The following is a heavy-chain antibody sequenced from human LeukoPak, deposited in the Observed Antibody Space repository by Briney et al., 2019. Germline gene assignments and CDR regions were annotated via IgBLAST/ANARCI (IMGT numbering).Heavy chain of an antibody. CDR1: GDTLSTYA. J-gene: IGHJ3*02. CDR3: ASWARRHAFDI. V-gene: IGHV1-69*13. D-gene: IGHD3-16*01. Sequence: SVKVSCKASGDTLSTYAISWVRQAPGQGLEWVGGIIPIFGTANYAQKFQGRVTITADESTSTTYMELRSLRSEATAVDYCASWARRHAFDIWGRGTRVTVS. CDR2: IIPIFGTA.